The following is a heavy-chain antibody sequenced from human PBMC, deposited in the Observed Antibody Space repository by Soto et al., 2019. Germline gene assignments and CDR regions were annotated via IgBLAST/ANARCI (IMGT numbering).Heavy chain of an antibody. J-gene: IGHJ5*02. CDR2: FDPEDGET. CDR1: GYTLTELS. Sequence: ASVKVSCKVSGYTLTELSMHWVRQAPGKGLEWMGGFDPEDGETIYAQKFQGRVTMTEDTSTDTAYMELSSLRSEDTAVYYCATLRFLEWLLSSRVFDPWGQGTLVTVSS. V-gene: IGHV1-24*01. CDR3: ATLRFLEWLLSSRVFDP. D-gene: IGHD3-3*01.